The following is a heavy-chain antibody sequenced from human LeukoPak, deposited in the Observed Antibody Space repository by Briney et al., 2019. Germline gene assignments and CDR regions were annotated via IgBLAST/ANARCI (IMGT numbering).Heavy chain of an antibody. CDR3: AREVVDWAKVDAFDI. CDR1: GGSISSSSYY. CDR2: IYYSGST. V-gene: IGHV4-39*07. Sequence: SETLSLTCTVSGGSISSSSYYWGWIRQPPGKGLEWIGSIYYSGSTYYNPSLKSRVTISVDTSKNQFSLKLSSVTAADTAVYYCAREVVDWAKVDAFDIWGQGTMVTVSS. J-gene: IGHJ3*02. D-gene: IGHD2-15*01.